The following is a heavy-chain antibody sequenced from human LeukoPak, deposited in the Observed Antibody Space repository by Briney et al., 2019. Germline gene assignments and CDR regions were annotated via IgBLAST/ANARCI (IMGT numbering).Heavy chain of an antibody. CDR1: GFTFSSYG. D-gene: IGHD1-26*01. V-gene: IGHV3-30*12. CDR3: VTEVSGSFPT. Sequence: GGSLRLSCAASGFTFSSYGMHWVRQAPGKGLEWVAVISYDGSNKYYADSVKGRFTISRDNSKNTLYLQMNSLRAEDTAVYYCVTEVSGSFPTWGQGTLVTVSS. CDR2: ISYDGSNK. J-gene: IGHJ4*02.